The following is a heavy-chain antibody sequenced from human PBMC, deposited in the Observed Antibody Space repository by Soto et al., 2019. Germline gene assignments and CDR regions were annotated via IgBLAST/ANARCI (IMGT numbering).Heavy chain of an antibody. CDR1: GYTFTSYG. CDR3: ARVISGGYYRRPFGWFDP. D-gene: IGHD1-26*01. J-gene: IGHJ5*02. V-gene: IGHV1-18*01. CDR2: ISAYNGNT. Sequence: ASVKVSCKASGYTFTSYGISWVRQAPGQGLEWMGWISAYNGNTNYAQKLQGRVTMTTDTSTSTAYMELRSLRSDDTAVYYCARVISGGYYRRPFGWFDPWGQGTLVTVSS.